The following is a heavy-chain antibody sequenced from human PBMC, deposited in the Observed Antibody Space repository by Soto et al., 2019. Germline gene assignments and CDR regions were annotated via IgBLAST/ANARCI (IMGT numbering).Heavy chain of an antibody. J-gene: IGHJ6*02. V-gene: IGHV1-69*02. Sequence: QVQLVQSGAEVKKPGSSVKVSCKASGGTFSSYTISWVRQAPGQGLEWMGRIIPILGIANYAQKFQGRVTITADKPTRTAYMELSSLRSEDTAVYYCARLMSSGYYSGMDVWGQGTTVTVSS. D-gene: IGHD3-10*01. CDR3: ARLMSSGYYSGMDV. CDR2: IIPILGIA. CDR1: GGTFSSYT.